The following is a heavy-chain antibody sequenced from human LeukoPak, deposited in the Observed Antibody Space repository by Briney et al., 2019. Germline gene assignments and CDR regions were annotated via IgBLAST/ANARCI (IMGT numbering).Heavy chain of an antibody. J-gene: IGHJ4*02. CDR2: TYQRSKWYN. D-gene: IGHD6-19*01. CDR1: GDSVSINSVA. CDR3: ARSPSPHSSGWYFDY. Sequence: SQTLSLTCAISGDSVSINSVAWNWIRQSPSRGLEWLGRTYQRSKWYNDYAVSVKSRITINPDISKNQFSLQLNSVTPEDTAVYYCARSPSPHSSGWYFDYWGQGTLVTVSS. V-gene: IGHV6-1*01.